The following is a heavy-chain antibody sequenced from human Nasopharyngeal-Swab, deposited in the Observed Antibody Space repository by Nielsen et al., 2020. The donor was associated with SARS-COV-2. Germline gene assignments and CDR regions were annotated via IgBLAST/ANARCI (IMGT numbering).Heavy chain of an antibody. CDR2: ISAYNGNT. CDR1: GYTFTSYG. V-gene: IGHV1-18*01. J-gene: IGHJ4*02. CDR3: ARDDSSNYDFWSGYYTSFDY. D-gene: IGHD3-3*01. Sequence: ASVKVSCKASGYTFTSYGISWVRQAPGQGLEWMGWISAYNGNTNYAQKLQGRVTMTTDTSPSTAYLELRVLRSADPDVYYCARDDSSNYDFWSGYYTSFDYWGQGTLVTVAS.